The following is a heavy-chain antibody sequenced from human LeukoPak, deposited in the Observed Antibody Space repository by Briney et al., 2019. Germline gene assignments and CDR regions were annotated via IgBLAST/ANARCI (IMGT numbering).Heavy chain of an antibody. CDR1: GGSITSYY. CDR3: ARGGGISHYYYYMDV. V-gene: IGHV4-59*01. Sequence: SSETLSLTCTVSGGSITSYYGSWIRQPPGKGLECIGYIYYSGSTNYNPSLKSRVTISVDTSKNQFSLRLNSVTAADTAVYYCARGGGISHYYYYMDVWGKGTTVTISS. CDR2: IYYSGST. J-gene: IGHJ6*03. D-gene: IGHD6-13*01.